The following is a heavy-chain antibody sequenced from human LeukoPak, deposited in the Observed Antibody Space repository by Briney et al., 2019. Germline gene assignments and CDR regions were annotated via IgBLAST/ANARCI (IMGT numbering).Heavy chain of an antibody. Sequence: SVKVSCKASGGTFSSYAISWVRQAPGQGLEWMGRIIPILGIANYAQKFQGRVTITADKSTSTAYMELNSLRSEDTAVYYWARTPGAAACTIDYWSQGTLVTVSS. V-gene: IGHV1-69*04. D-gene: IGHD6-13*01. CDR3: ARTPGAAACTIDY. CDR1: GGTFSSYA. CDR2: IIPILGIA. J-gene: IGHJ4*02.